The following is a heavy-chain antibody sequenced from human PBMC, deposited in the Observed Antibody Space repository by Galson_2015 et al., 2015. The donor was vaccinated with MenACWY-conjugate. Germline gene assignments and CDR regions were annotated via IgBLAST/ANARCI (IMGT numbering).Heavy chain of an antibody. D-gene: IGHD2-2*01. CDR1: GFTFSNYW. CDR2: IYRDGTT. Sequence: SLRLSCAASGFTFSNYWMSWVRQAPGKGLEWVSVIYRDGTTYYAGSVKGRFTISRDNSKNTVHLQMNSLRAEDTAVYYCARVKSGYADGIDVWGQGTTVTVSS. J-gene: IGHJ6*02. CDR3: ARVKSGYADGIDV. V-gene: IGHV3-53*01.